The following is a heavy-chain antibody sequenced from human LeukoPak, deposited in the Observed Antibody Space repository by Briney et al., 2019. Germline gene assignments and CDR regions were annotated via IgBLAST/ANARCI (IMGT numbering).Heavy chain of an antibody. CDR1: GGSFSGYY. D-gene: IGHD2-2*01. CDR2: INHSGST. J-gene: IGHJ6*02. CDR3: ARGKGYCSSTSCPEGMDV. Sequence: PSETLSLTCAVYGGSFSGYYWSWIRQPPEKGLEWIGEINHSGSTNYNPSLKSRVTISVDTSKNQFSLKLSSVTAADTAVYYCARGKGYCSSTSCPEGMDVWGQGTTVTVSS. V-gene: IGHV4-34*01.